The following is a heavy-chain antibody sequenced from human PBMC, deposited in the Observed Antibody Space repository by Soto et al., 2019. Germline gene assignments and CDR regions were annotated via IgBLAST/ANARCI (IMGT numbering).Heavy chain of an antibody. V-gene: IGHV4-59*01. CDR1: GGSISSYY. J-gene: IGHJ6*03. Sequence: SETLSLTCTVSGGSISSYYWSWIRQPPGKGLEWIGYIYYSGSTNYNPSLKSRVTISVDTSKNQFSLKLSSVTAADTAVYYCARGYLGFCGGGSCYPVAYYRDVWGKGPRVPV. CDR3: ARGYLGFCGGGSCYPVAYYRDV. D-gene: IGHD2-15*01. CDR2: IYYSGST.